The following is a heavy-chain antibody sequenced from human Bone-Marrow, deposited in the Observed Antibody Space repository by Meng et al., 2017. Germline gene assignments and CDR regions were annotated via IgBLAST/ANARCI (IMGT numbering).Heavy chain of an antibody. D-gene: IGHD6-13*01. Sequence: ASVKVSCKASGYTFTSYDINWVRQATGQGLEWMGWMNPNSGNTGYAQKFQGRVTMTTDTSTSTAYMELRSLRSDDTAVYYCARDLASRLSGYYYYYGMDVWGQGTTVTVSS. CDR3: ARDLASRLSGYYYYYGMDV. V-gene: IGHV1-8*02. CDR2: MNPNSGNT. CDR1: GYTFTSYD. J-gene: IGHJ6*02.